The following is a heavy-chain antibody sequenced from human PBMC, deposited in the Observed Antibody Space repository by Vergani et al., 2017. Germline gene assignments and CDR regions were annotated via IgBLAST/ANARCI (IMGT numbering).Heavy chain of an antibody. V-gene: IGHV4-34*01. CDR1: GGSFSGYY. CDR2: INHSGST. D-gene: IGHD6-13*01. CDR3: ARGFSSSSWYSYYYMDV. J-gene: IGHJ6*03. Sequence: QVQLQQWGAGLLKPSETLSLTCAVYGGSFSGYYWSWIRQPPGKGLEWIGEINHSGSTNYNPSLKSRVTISVDTSKNQFSLKLSSVTAADTAVYYCARGFSSSSWYSYYYMDVWGKGTTVTVSS.